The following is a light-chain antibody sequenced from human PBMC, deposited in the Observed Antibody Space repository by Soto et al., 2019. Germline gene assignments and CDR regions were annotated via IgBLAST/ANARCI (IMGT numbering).Light chain of an antibody. J-gene: IGKJ1*01. CDR3: KKYGSSPET. CDR2: GAS. CDR1: QSVSSSY. Sequence: VLTQSSRTLSLAPGERASLSFRASQSVSSSYLAWYQQKPGQAPRLLIYGASSRATGIPDRFSGSGSGTDFTLTISRLEPEDFAVYYCKKYGSSPETFGIGTKVAIK. V-gene: IGKV3-20*01.